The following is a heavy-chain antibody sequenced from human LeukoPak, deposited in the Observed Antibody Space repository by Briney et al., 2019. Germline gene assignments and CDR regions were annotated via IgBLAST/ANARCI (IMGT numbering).Heavy chain of an antibody. Sequence: GASLRLSCAVSGLTFSRYAMSWVGQAPGKGLEWVSPIRESGSGTYYADSVKRRFTISRDNAKNSLSLQMNSLIAEDTDVYYCARVSSLSGSDYNLRAVFDYWGQGTLVTVSS. V-gene: IGHV3-23*01. CDR2: IRESGSGT. D-gene: IGHD1-26*01. CDR1: GLTFSRYA. J-gene: IGHJ4*02. CDR3: ARVSSLSGSDYNLRAVFDY.